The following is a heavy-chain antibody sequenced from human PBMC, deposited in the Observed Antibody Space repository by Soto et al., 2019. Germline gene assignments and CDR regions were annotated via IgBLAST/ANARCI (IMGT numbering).Heavy chain of an antibody. CDR1: GYSFTSYW. Sequence: GESLKISCKGSGYSFTSYWIGWVRQMPGKGLEWMGIIYPGDSDTRYSPSFQGQVTISADKSISTAYPQWSSLKASDTAMYYCARPRIAAAGTLDYWGQGTLVTVSS. V-gene: IGHV5-51*01. CDR3: ARPRIAAAGTLDY. D-gene: IGHD6-13*01. CDR2: IYPGDSDT. J-gene: IGHJ4*02.